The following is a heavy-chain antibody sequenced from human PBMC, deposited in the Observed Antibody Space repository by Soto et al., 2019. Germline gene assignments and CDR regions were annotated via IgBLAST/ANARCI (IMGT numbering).Heavy chain of an antibody. CDR2: ISGSGGST. D-gene: IGHD5-18*01. Sequence: PGGSLRLSCAASGFTFASYAVSWVRQAPGKGLEWVSAISGSGGSTYYADSVKGRFTISRDNSKNTLYLQMNSLRADDTAVYYCALRGYSYGYFDYWGQGTLVTVSS. V-gene: IGHV3-23*01. CDR3: ALRGYSYGYFDY. CDR1: GFTFASYA. J-gene: IGHJ4*02.